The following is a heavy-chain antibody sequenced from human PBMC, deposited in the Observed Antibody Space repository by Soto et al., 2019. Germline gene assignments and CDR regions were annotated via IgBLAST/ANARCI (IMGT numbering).Heavy chain of an antibody. CDR2: MNPNSGDT. Sequence: QVQLVQSEAEVKKPGASVKVSCKTSGYTFSTYDINWVRQAPGQGLEWMGWMNPNSGDTGYAQKFLGRLTMTRDSTIRTVYMELSSLSSEDTAVYYCARVNYYGSGSYQDFFYFYALDVWGQGTTVTVSS. CDR1: GYTFSTYD. D-gene: IGHD3-10*01. V-gene: IGHV1-8*01. J-gene: IGHJ6*02. CDR3: ARVNYYGSGSYQDFFYFYALDV.